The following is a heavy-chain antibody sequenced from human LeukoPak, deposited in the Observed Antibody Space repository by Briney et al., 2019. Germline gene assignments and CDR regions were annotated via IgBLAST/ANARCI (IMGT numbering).Heavy chain of an antibody. Sequence: SETLSLTCAVSGGSISSGGYSWSWIRQPPGKGLEWIGYIYHSGSTYYNPSLKSRVTISVDRSKNQSSLKLSSVTAADTAVYYCARGEGTLDYWGQGTLVTVSS. CDR3: ARGEGTLDY. V-gene: IGHV4-30-2*01. J-gene: IGHJ4*02. CDR2: IYHSGST. D-gene: IGHD1-7*01. CDR1: GGSISSGGYS.